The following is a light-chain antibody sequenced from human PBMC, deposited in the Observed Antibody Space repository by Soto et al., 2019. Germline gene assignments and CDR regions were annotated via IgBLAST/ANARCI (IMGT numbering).Light chain of an antibody. J-gene: IGKJ1*01. Sequence: EIVLTQSPGTLSLSPGERATLSCRASQSVSSSYLAWYQQKPGQAPRLLIYGASSRATGTPDRFSGSGSGTEFTLTISSLQPDDFATYYCQQYNSYPDWTFGQGTKVDIK. CDR3: QQYNSYPDWT. CDR2: GAS. CDR1: QSVSSSY. V-gene: IGKV3-20*01.